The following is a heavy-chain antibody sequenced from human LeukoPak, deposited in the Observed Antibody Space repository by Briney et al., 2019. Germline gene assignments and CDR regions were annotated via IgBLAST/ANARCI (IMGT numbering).Heavy chain of an antibody. CDR2: IIPIFGTA. Sequence: SVKVSCKASGGTFSSYAISWVRQAPGQGLEWMGGIIPIFGTANYAQKFQGRVTITADESTSTAYMELSSLRSEDTAVYYCARGGTVVVPAFVHYYGMDVWGQGTTVTVSS. CDR1: GGTFSSYA. V-gene: IGHV1-69*01. D-gene: IGHD2-2*01. J-gene: IGHJ6*02. CDR3: ARGGTVVVPAFVHYYGMDV.